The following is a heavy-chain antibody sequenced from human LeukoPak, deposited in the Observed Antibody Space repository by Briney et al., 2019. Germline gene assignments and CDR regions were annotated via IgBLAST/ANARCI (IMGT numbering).Heavy chain of an antibody. Sequence: LSGGSLRLSCAAPGFTFSSYAMSWVRQAPGKGMEWVSAISGSGGSTYYADSVKGRFTISRDNSKNTLYLQMNSLRAEDTAVYYSAKDRDSSSWYSKYYYYGMDVWGQGTTVTVSS. V-gene: IGHV3-23*01. CDR1: GFTFSSYA. D-gene: IGHD6-13*01. CDR3: AKDRDSSSWYSKYYYYGMDV. CDR2: ISGSGGST. J-gene: IGHJ6*02.